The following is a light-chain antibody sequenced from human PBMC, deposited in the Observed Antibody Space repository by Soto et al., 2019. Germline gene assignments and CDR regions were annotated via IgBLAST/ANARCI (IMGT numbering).Light chain of an antibody. J-gene: IGKJ5*01. CDR3: QQYGSS. V-gene: IGKV3-20*01. Sequence: EIVWTQSPPTLSLSPGERAVLSCRARQSVSSYLAWYQQKPGQAPRLLIYDTSTRATGVPARFSGSGSGTDFTLTISRLEPEDFAVYYCQQYGSSFGQGTRLEIK. CDR1: QSVSSY. CDR2: DTS.